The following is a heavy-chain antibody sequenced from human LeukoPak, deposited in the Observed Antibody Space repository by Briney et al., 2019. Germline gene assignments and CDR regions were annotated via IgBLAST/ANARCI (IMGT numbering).Heavy chain of an antibody. CDR1: GFTFSNYW. D-gene: IGHD1-26*01. Sequence: GGSLRLSCAASGFTFSNYWMSWVRQAPGKGLEWVANIKQDRSEKYYVDSVKGRFTISRDNSKNTLYLQMNSLRAEDTAVYYCAKDLRELPENFDYWGQGTLVTVSS. CDR3: AKDLRELPENFDY. J-gene: IGHJ4*02. V-gene: IGHV3-7*01. CDR2: IKQDRSEK.